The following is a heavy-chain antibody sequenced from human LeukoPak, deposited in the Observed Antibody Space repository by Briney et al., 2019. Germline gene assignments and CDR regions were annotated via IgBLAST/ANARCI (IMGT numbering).Heavy chain of an antibody. CDR3: VRVVGATTYNWFDP. D-gene: IGHD1-26*01. CDR1: GFTFSSYA. V-gene: IGHV3-30*04. Sequence: GGSLRLSCAASGFTFSSYAMHWVRQAPGKGLEWVAVISYDGSNKYYADSVKGRFTISRDNSKNTLYLQMNSLRAEDTAVYYCVRVVGATTYNWFDPWGQGTLVTVSS. CDR2: ISYDGSNK. J-gene: IGHJ5*02.